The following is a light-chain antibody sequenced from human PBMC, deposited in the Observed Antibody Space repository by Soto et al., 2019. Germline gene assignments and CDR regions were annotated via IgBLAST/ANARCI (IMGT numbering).Light chain of an antibody. Sequence: QSALTQPASVSGSPGQSITISCTGTSSDVGGYNYASWYQQHPGKVPKLMIYEVSNRPSGVSNRFSGSKSGNTASLTISGLQAEDEADYYCSSFTSGSTLFGTGTKVTVL. J-gene: IGLJ1*01. CDR3: SSFTSGSTL. V-gene: IGLV2-14*01. CDR2: EVS. CDR1: SSDVGGYNY.